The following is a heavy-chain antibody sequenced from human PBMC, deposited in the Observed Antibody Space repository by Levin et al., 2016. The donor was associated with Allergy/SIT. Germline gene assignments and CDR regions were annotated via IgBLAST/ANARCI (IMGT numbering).Heavy chain of an antibody. V-gene: IGHV1-2*04. CDR1: GYTFTDSY. J-gene: IGHJ6*02. CDR2: INPISGRT. D-gene: IGHD6-6*01. Sequence: ASVKVSCKASGYTFTDSYIHWVRQAPGQGLEWMGFINPISGRTKSAQKFQGWLTMTRDTSISTAYMELSSLKSDDTALYYCATYSTSDYYYGMDVWGQGTTVVVSS. CDR3: ATYSTSDYYYGMDV.